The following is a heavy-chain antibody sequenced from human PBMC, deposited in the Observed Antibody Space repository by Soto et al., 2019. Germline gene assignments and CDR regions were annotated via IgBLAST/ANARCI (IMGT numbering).Heavy chain of an antibody. V-gene: IGHV3-23*01. J-gene: IGHJ4*02. Sequence: EVQLLESGGGLVQPGGSLRLACAASGFPFNSYAMVWVRQAPGKGLEWVSVISASGGSSYFADSVKGRFTISRDNSKNVLSLEMNNLRAEDTATYFCAKCSIVYSASVERWGQGTLVLVSS. CDR3: AKCSIVYSASVER. CDR2: ISASGGSS. D-gene: IGHD5-12*01. CDR1: GFPFNSYA.